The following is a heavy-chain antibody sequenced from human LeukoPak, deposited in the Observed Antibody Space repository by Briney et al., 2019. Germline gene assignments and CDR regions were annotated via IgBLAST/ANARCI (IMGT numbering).Heavy chain of an antibody. J-gene: IGHJ5*02. CDR2: INANNGDT. Sequence: ASVKVSCKGSGYKFIGYYVNWVRQAPGEGLEWMGWINANNGDTKYSQKFQGRVTMTRDTSISTAYMELHSLRSDDTAVYFCAXXXXXXDTPANWFDTWGQGTLVTVSS. CDR1: GYKFIGYY. D-gene: IGHD2-2*01. CDR3: AXXXXXXDTPANWFDT. V-gene: IGHV1-2*02.